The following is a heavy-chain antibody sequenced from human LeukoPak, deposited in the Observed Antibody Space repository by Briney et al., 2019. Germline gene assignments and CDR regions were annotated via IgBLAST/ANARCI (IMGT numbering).Heavy chain of an antibody. CDR1: GFSFTSYW. CDR2: IYPGDSDT. V-gene: IGHV5-51*01. Sequence: GESLKISCQGSGFSFTSYWIVWLRQMPGKGLEWMGIIYPGDSDTRYSPSFQGQVTISADKSISTAYLQWSSLKASDTAMYYCARHLSNAFDIWGQGTMGTVSS. CDR3: ARHLSNAFDI. J-gene: IGHJ3*02.